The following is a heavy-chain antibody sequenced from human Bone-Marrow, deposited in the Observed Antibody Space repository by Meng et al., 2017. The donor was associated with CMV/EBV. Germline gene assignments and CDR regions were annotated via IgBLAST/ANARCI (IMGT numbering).Heavy chain of an antibody. D-gene: IGHD2-2*01. Sequence: LSLTCATSEFTFTFSNYRMHWVRQAPGKGLEWVANIKQDGSEKSYVDSVKGRFTISRDNAKNSLYLQMNSLRAEDTAVYYCARGNGGRYCSSTSCYLYGMDVWGQGTTVTVSS. CDR1: EFTFTFSNYR. CDR2: IKQDGSEK. V-gene: IGHV3-7*01. J-gene: IGHJ6*02. CDR3: ARGNGGRYCSSTSCYLYGMDV.